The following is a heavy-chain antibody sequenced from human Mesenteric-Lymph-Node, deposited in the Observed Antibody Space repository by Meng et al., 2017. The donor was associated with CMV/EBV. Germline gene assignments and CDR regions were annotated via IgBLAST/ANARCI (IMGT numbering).Heavy chain of an antibody. D-gene: IGHD7-27*01. CDR1: GFTFSSYA. V-gene: IGHV3-23*03. Sequence: GGSLRLSCAASGFTFSSYAMSWVRQAPGKGLEWVSVIYSGGSSTYYADSVKGRFTISRDNSKNTLYLQMNSLRAEDTAVYYCAKDPNWGSNHWYFDLWGRGTLVTVAS. CDR3: AKDPNWGSNHWYFDL. CDR2: IYSGGSST. J-gene: IGHJ2*01.